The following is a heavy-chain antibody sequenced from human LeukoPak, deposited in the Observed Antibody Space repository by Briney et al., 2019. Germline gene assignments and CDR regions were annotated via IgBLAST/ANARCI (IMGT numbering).Heavy chain of an antibody. V-gene: IGHV1-69*13. D-gene: IGHD3-10*01. CDR3: ARERGVMVRGSYYYYMDV. CDR1: GGTFSSYA. CDR2: IIPIFGTA. J-gene: IGHJ6*03. Sequence: GASVKVSCKASGGTFSSYAISWVRQAPGQGLEWMGGIIPIFGTANYAQKFQGRVTITADESTSTAYMELSSLRSEDTAVYYCARERGVMVRGSYYYYMDVWGKGTTVTVSS.